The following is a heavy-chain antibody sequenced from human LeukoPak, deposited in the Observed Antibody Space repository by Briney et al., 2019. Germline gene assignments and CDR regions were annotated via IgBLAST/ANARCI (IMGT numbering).Heavy chain of an antibody. J-gene: IGHJ4*02. Sequence: GGSLRLSCAASGFTVSTNYMSWVRQAPGRGLEWVSVIYAGGTTYYADSVKGRFTISRDNSKNTLYLQINNPRVEDPAVYYWAKRYYDFPLDYWGQGTLVTVSS. D-gene: IGHD3-3*01. CDR1: GFTVSTNY. CDR2: IYAGGTT. V-gene: IGHV3-53*01. CDR3: AKRYYDFPLDY.